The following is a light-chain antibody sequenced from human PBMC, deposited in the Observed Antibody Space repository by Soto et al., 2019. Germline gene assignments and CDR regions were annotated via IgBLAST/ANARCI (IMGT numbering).Light chain of an antibody. CDR2: GAS. CDR1: QSVSSSY. J-gene: IGKJ3*01. V-gene: IGKV3-20*01. CDR3: QQYGSSPPT. Sequence: EIVLTQSPGTLSLSPGERATLSCRASQSVSSSYLAWYQQKPGQAPRLLIYGASSRATGIPDRFSSGGSGTDFTLTISRLEPEDFAVYYCQQYGSSPPTFGPGTKVDIK.